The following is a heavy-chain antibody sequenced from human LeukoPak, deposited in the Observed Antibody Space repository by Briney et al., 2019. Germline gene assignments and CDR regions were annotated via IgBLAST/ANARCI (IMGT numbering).Heavy chain of an antibody. Sequence: PGGSLRLSCAASGFTFSSYGMHWVRQAPGKGLEWVAVIWYDGSNKYYADSMKGRFTISRDNSKNTLYPQMNSLRAEDTAVYYCARLGSSLTKFDYWGQGTLVTVSS. V-gene: IGHV3-33*01. D-gene: IGHD3-9*01. CDR1: GFTFSSYG. CDR3: ARLGSSLTKFDY. J-gene: IGHJ4*02. CDR2: IWYDGSNK.